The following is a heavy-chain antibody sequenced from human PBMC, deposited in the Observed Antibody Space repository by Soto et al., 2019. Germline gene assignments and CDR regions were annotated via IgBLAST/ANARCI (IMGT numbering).Heavy chain of an antibody. Sequence: GGSLRLSCAASGFTFSDYNLNWVRQAPGKGPEWVSYISYSSSTIYYADSVKGRFTISRDNSKNTLYLQMNSLRAEDTAVYYCARDRGQAEYYYDSSGYDYWGQGTLVTVSS. CDR3: ARDRGQAEYYYDSSGYDY. CDR1: GFTFSDYN. J-gene: IGHJ4*02. V-gene: IGHV3-48*01. CDR2: ISYSSSTI. D-gene: IGHD3-22*01.